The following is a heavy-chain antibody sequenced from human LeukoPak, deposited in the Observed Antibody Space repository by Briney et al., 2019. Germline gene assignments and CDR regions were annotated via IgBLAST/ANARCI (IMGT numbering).Heavy chain of an antibody. Sequence: SDTLSLTCTVSGASISSTSYYWGWIRQPPGKGLEWIGSTYYRGTTYYNPSLKSRVTISVDTSKNQFSLQLSSVTAADTAVYYCARDWNRYAYWGQGTLVTVSS. CDR2: TYYRGTT. J-gene: IGHJ4*02. D-gene: IGHD1-1*01. CDR3: ARDWNRYAY. V-gene: IGHV4-39*07. CDR1: GASISSTSYY.